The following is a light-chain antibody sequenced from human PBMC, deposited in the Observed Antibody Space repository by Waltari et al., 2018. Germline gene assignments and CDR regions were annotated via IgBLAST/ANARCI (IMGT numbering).Light chain of an antibody. V-gene: IGLV1-47*01. J-gene: IGLJ3*02. CDR2: GNN. CDR1: SFNIGNNY. CDR3: AAWDASLSGSL. Sequence: QSVLTQPPSASGTPGQRVTISCSGSSFNIGNNYVYWYQQFPGTAPKLLIYGNNQRPSGVPDRFSGSKSGTSASLAISGLRSEDEADYFCAAWDASLSGSLFGGGTKLTVL.